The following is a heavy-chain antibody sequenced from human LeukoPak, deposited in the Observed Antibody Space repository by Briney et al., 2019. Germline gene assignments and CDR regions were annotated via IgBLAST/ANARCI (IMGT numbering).Heavy chain of an antibody. J-gene: IGHJ6*02. CDR3: ARDSDGMSV. CDR2: ISYDGINK. CDR1: RLTFSTYG. Sequence: PGRSLRLSRAASRLTFSTYGMHWVRQAPGKGLEWVALISYDGINKYYADSVKGRFTISRDNSKSTLYLQMNSLRTEDTAVYYCARDSDGMSVWGLGTTVTVSS. V-gene: IGHV3-30*03.